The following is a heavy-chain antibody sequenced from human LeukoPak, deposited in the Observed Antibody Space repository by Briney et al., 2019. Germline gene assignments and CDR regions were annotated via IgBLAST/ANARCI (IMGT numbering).Heavy chain of an antibody. J-gene: IGHJ4*02. CDR1: GGSISSYY. D-gene: IGHD3-16*02. CDR2: IYYSGST. V-gene: IGHV4-59*08. CDR3: ARYRLKSVRSPAGYFDY. Sequence: PSETLSLTCTVSGGSISSYYWSWIRQPPGKGLEWIGYIYYSGSTNYNPSLKSRVTISVDTSKNQFSLKLSSVTAADTAVYYCARYRLKSVRSPAGYFDYWGQGTLVTVSP.